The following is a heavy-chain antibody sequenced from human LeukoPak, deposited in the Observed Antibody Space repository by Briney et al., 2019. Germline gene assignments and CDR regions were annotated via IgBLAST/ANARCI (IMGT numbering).Heavy chain of an antibody. CDR2: IIPIFGTA. J-gene: IGHJ4*02. CDR3: ARSDFSYSRFDY. D-gene: IGHD3/OR15-3a*01. V-gene: IGHV1-69*06. CDR1: GGTFSSYA. Sequence: SVKVSCKASGGTFSSYAISWVRQAPGHGLEWMGGIIPIFGTANYAQKFQGRVTITADKSASIAYMELSSLRSEDTAVYYCARSDFSYSRFDYWGQGTLVTVSS.